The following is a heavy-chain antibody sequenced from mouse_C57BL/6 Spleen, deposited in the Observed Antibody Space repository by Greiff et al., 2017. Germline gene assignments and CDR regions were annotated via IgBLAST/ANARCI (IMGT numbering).Heavy chain of an antibody. CDR2: INPNNGGT. J-gene: IGHJ3*01. CDR3: ARKWVSYGSSYSFAY. D-gene: IGHD1-1*01. Sequence: EVQLQQSGPELVKPGASVKIPCKASGYTFTDYNMDWVKQSHGKSLEWIGDINPNNGGTNYNQKFKGKATLTVNKSSSTAYMELRSLTSEHTAVYYCARKWVSYGSSYSFAYWGQGTLVTVSA. CDR1: GYTFTDYN. V-gene: IGHV1-18*01.